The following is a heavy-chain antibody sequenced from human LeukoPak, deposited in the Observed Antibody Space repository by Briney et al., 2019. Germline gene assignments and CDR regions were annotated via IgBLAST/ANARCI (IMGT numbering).Heavy chain of an antibody. CDR3: ARGSPDPRDSTSLYYFDY. D-gene: IGHD2-2*01. CDR1: GGSISSGDYY. J-gene: IGHJ4*02. Sequence: SQTLSLTCTVSGGSISSGDYYWSWIRQPPGKGLEWIGYIYYSGSTYYNPSLKRRVTISVDTSKNQFSLKLSSVTAADTAVYYCARGSPDPRDSTSLYYFDYWGQGTLVTVSS. V-gene: IGHV4-30-4*08. CDR2: IYYSGST.